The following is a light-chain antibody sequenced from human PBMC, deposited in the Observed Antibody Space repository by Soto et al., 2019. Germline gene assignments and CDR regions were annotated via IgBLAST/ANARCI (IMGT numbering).Light chain of an antibody. CDR2: GTS. V-gene: IGKV3-20*01. CDR1: QSISNNH. J-gene: IGKJ4*01. Sequence: EIVLTQSPGTLSLSPGERVTLSCRASQSISNNHLAWYQQKPGQAPRLLIHGTSNRATGIPDRFSGSGSGTDFPLTFSRLEPEDFAVYYCEYYGTSITFGGGTKVEIK. CDR3: EYYGTSIT.